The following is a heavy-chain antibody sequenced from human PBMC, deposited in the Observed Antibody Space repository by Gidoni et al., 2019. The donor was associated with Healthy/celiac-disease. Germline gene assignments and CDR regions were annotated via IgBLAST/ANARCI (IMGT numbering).Heavy chain of an antibody. J-gene: IGHJ4*02. D-gene: IGHD1-26*01. CDR2: IKQDGSEK. V-gene: IGHV3-7*01. CDR3: ATEGRGLVDY. CDR1: GFTFSSYW. Sequence: EVQLVESGGGLVQPGGSLRISRAASGFTFSSYWMSWVRQAAGKGLEWVANIKQDGSEKYYVDSVKGRFTISRDNAKNSLYLQMNSLRAEDTAVYYCATEGRGLVDYWGQGTLVTVSS.